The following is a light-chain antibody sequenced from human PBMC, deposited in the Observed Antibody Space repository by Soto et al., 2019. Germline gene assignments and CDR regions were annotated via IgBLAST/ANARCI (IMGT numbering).Light chain of an antibody. J-gene: IGLJ1*01. CDR3: ASYTTSSTYV. CDR2: DVS. Sequence: GPPGQSIAISCTGTSSDVGGYSYVSWYQQQPGKAPKLVISDVSNRPSGVSDRFSGSKSGNTASLTISGLQTEDEADYYCASYTTSSTYVFGTVT. CDR1: SSDVGGYSY. V-gene: IGLV2-14*04.